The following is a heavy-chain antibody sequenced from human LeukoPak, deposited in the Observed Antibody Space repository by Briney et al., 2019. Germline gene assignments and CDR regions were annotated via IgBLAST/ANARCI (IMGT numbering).Heavy chain of an antibody. CDR2: ISWNSGSI. V-gene: IGHV3-9*01. D-gene: IGHD3-22*01. CDR3: AKGEDAGPDYDSSGDQCYFDY. J-gene: IGHJ4*02. Sequence: GGSLRLSCAASGFTFDDYAMHWVRQAPGKGLEWVSGISWNSGSIGYADSVKGRFTISRDNAKNSLYLQMNSLRAEDTALYYCAKGEDAGPDYDSSGDQCYFDYWGQGTLVTVSS. CDR1: GFTFDDYA.